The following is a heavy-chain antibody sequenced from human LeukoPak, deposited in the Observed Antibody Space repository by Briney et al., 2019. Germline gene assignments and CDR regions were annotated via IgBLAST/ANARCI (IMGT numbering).Heavy chain of an antibody. Sequence: PSETLSLTCTVSGGSISSYYWSWIRQPPGKGLEWIGYIYTSGSTNYNPSLKSRVTISVDTSKNQFSLKLSSVTAADAAVYYCARRGWEPHFDYWGPGTLVSVSS. J-gene: IGHJ4*02. CDR1: GGSISSYY. D-gene: IGHD1-26*01. V-gene: IGHV4-4*09. CDR3: ARRGWEPHFDY. CDR2: IYTSGST.